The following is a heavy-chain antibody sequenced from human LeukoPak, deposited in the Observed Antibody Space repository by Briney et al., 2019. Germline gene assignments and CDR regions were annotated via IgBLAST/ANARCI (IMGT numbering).Heavy chain of an antibody. J-gene: IGHJ4*02. D-gene: IGHD3-10*01. Sequence: SGTLSLTCAVSGGSISSSNWWTWVRQPPGKGLEWIGEISHSGSTNYNLSLKSRVTISVDNSKNHFSLNLSSVTAADTAVYYCARRYYFGSGTYYDHFDHWGQGTLVTVSS. CDR3: ARRYYFGSGTYYDHFDH. CDR2: ISHSGST. V-gene: IGHV4-4*02. CDR1: GGSISSSNW.